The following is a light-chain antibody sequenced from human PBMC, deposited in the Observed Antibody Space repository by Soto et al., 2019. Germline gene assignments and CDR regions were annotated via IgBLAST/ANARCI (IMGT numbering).Light chain of an antibody. CDR2: DVS. Sequence: QSALARLASLSESCAQSISISWTGTIRDVGGYNYVSWYQHHPGKAPKRFIYDVSYRPSGVSNRFSGSKSGNTASLIISGLQADDEADYFCCSYTSTSTHVLGKGTMVTVL. CDR3: CSYTSTSTHV. V-gene: IGLV2-14*01. CDR1: IRDVGGYNY. J-gene: IGLJ1*01.